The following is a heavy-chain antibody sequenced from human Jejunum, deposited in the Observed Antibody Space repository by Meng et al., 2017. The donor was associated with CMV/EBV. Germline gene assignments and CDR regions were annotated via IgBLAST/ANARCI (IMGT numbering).Heavy chain of an antibody. CDR2: IYYTVST. V-gene: IGHV4-59*01. Sequence: GGSISSYYWNWIRQPPGKGLEWIGYIYYTVSTNYNPSLKSRVTISVDTSKNQFSLKLSSVTAADTAVYYCARGRYCGSTSCFPFDNWGQGALVTVSS. CDR1: GGSISSYY. J-gene: IGHJ4*02. CDR3: ARGRYCGSTSCFPFDN. D-gene: IGHD2-2*01.